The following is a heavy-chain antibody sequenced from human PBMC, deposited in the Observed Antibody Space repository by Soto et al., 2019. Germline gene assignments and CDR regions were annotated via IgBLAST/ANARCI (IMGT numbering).Heavy chain of an antibody. CDR1: GGSISSDDYY. J-gene: IGHJ1*01. CDR2: IHSRGSI. D-gene: IGHD3-22*01. V-gene: IGHV4-30-4*01. Sequence: SETLSLTCTVSGGSISSDDYYWSWIRQAPGRGLEWNGYIHSRGSIYYNPSLKSRATMSIDTAGNQFSLKVSSVTVADTAVYYCARDLDGLHDDTSGPFPRPGWGQGTLVTV. CDR3: ARDLDGLHDDTSGPFPRPG.